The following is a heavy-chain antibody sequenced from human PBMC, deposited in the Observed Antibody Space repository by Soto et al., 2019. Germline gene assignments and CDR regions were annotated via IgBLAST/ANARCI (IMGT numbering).Heavy chain of an antibody. CDR1: GGSFSGYY. CDR2: INHSGST. CDR3: ARTGYYYGMDV. V-gene: IGHV4-34*01. J-gene: IGHJ6*02. D-gene: IGHD2-8*02. Sequence: SETLSLTCAVYGGSFSGYYWSWIRQPPGKGLEWIGEINHSGSTNYNPSLKSRVTISVDTSKNQFSLKLSSVTAADTAVYYCARTGYYYGMDVWGQGTTVTVSS.